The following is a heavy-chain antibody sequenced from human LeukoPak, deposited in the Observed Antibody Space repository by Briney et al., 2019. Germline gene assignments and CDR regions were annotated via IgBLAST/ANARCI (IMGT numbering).Heavy chain of an antibody. CDR3: ARDYAGAVWDAFDI. CDR1: GFTFSSYS. D-gene: IGHD1-26*01. J-gene: IGHJ3*02. Sequence: GGSLRLSCAASGFTFSSYSMNWVRQAPGKGLEWVSSISSSSSYIYYADSVKGRFTISRDNAKNSLYLQMNSLRAEDTAVYYCARDYAGAVWDAFDIWGQGTMVTVSS. CDR2: ISSSSSYI. V-gene: IGHV3-21*01.